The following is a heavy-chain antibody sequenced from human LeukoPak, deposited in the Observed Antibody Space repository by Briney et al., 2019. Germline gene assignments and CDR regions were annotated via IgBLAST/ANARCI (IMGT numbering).Heavy chain of an antibody. CDR1: GGSFSGYY. CDR2: INHSGST. J-gene: IGHJ4*02. CDR3: ASVLRYFDWVPRV. Sequence: SETLSLTCAVYGGSFSGYYWSWIRQPPGKGLEWIGEINHSGSTNYNPSLKSRVTISVDTSKNQFSPKLSSVTAADTAVYYCASVLRYFDWVPRVWGQGTLVTVSS. V-gene: IGHV4-34*01. D-gene: IGHD3-9*01.